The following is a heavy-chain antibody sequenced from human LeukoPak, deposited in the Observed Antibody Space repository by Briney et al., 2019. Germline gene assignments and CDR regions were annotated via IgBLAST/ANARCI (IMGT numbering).Heavy chain of an antibody. CDR1: GFTFSSYA. CDR2: ISGSGGST. J-gene: IGHJ4*02. Sequence: GGSLRLSCAASGFTFSSYAMSWVRQAPGKGLEWVSAISGSGGSTYYADSVKGRFTISRDNSKNTLYLQMNSLRAEDTAVYYCAKGAGLKDIVVVPAASYYFDYWGQGTLVTVSS. CDR3: AKGAGLKDIVVVPAASYYFDY. D-gene: IGHD2-2*01. V-gene: IGHV3-23*01.